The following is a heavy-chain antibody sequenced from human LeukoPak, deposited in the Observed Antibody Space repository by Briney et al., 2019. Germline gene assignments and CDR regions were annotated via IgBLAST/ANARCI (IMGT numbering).Heavy chain of an antibody. CDR1: GGSLSGYY. Sequence: SETLSLTCAVYGGSLSGYYWSWIRQPPGKGLEWIGEINHSGSTNYNPSLKSRVTISVDTSKNQFSLKLSSVTAADTAVYYCARHGSGSYRYWGQGTLVTVSS. CDR3: ARHGSGSYRY. J-gene: IGHJ4*02. CDR2: INHSGST. D-gene: IGHD3-10*01. V-gene: IGHV4-34*01.